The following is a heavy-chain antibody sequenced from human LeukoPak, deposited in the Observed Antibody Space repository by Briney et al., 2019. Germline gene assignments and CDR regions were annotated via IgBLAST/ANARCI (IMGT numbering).Heavy chain of an antibody. CDR3: ARDPPAPFVYGGTYPPDAFDI. CDR1: GFTFNTYN. D-gene: IGHD1-26*01. Sequence: PGGSLRLSCAASGFTFNTYNINWVRQTPSKGLEWISYISSSSGAIYYADSVKGRFTISRDNAKNSLYLQMNSLRDEDTAVYYCARDPPAPFVYGGTYPPDAFDIWGQGAMVTVSS. V-gene: IGHV3-48*02. CDR2: ISSSSGAI. J-gene: IGHJ3*02.